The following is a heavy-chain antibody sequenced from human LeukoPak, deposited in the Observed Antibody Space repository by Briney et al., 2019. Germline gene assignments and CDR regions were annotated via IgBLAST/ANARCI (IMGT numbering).Heavy chain of an antibody. Sequence: GGSLRLSCAASGFTFSSYGMHWVRQAPGKGLEWVAVISYDGSNKYYADSVKGRFTISRDNSKNTLYLQMNSLRAEDTAVYYCAKEAGPSIVVVTGQSYYYGMDVWGQGTTVTVSS. CDR2: ISYDGSNK. CDR1: GFTFSSYG. CDR3: AKEAGPSIVVVTGQSYYYGMDV. V-gene: IGHV3-30*18. D-gene: IGHD2-21*02. J-gene: IGHJ6*02.